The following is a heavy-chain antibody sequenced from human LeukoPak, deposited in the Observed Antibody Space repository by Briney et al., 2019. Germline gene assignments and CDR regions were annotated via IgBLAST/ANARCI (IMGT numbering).Heavy chain of an antibody. Sequence: SETLSLTCTVSGGSISSSSYYWGWIRQPPGKGLEWIGSIYYSGSTYYNPSLKSRVTISVDTSKNQFSLKLRSVTAADTAVYYCARGDSGYDYGYYYYYMDVWGKGTTVTVSS. CDR2: IYYSGST. J-gene: IGHJ6*03. CDR3: ARGDSGYDYGYYYYYMDV. D-gene: IGHD5-12*01. V-gene: IGHV4-39*01. CDR1: GGSISSSSYY.